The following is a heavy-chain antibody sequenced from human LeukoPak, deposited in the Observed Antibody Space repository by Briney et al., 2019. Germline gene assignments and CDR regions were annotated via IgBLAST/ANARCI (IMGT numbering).Heavy chain of an antibody. V-gene: IGHV3-64*01. CDR1: GFTFSSYA. D-gene: IGHD3-10*01. J-gene: IGHJ4*02. Sequence: GGSLRLSCAASGFTFSSYAMHWVRQAPGKGLEYVSAISSNGGSTYYANSVKGRFTISRDNSKNTLYLQMGSLRAEDMAVYYCARTYYYGSGSYWTVDYWGQGTLVTVSS. CDR3: ARTYYYGSGSYWTVDY. CDR2: ISSNGGST.